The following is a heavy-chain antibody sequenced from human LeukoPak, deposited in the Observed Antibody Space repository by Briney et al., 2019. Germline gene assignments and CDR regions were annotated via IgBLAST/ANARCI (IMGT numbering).Heavy chain of an antibody. D-gene: IGHD1-1*01. CDR3: SRGRNLEGPRFDY. CDR1: GFTFSNYA. V-gene: IGHV3-48*02. J-gene: IGHJ4*02. CDR2: ISSSSGSI. Sequence: PGGSLRLSCAASGFTFSNYAMSWVRQAPGKGLEWVSYISSSSGSIYYADSVKGRFTTARDNAKNSLYLQMNSLRDEDTAVYWCSRGRNLEGPRFDYWGQGTLVTVSS.